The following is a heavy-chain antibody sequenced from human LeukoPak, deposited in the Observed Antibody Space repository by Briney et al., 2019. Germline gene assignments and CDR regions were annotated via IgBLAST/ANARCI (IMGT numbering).Heavy chain of an antibody. Sequence: ASVKVSCKASGYSFTNYYIQWVRQAPGQGLEWMGIINPSGGSTSYAQKFQGRVTMTTDTSTSTAYMEQRSLRSDDTAVYYCARFGDFGIGELNYYYYYMDVWGKGTTVTVSS. J-gene: IGHJ6*03. V-gene: IGHV1-46*01. D-gene: IGHD3-10*01. CDR2: INPSGGST. CDR1: GYSFTNYY. CDR3: ARFGDFGIGELNYYYYYMDV.